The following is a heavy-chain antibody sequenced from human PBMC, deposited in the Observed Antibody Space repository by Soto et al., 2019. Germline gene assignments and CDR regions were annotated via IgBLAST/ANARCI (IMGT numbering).Heavy chain of an antibody. V-gene: IGHV5-51*01. CDR1: GYSFTSYW. CDR2: IYPGDSDT. J-gene: IGHJ6*02. CDR3: ASTIFGVANYYYYGMDV. D-gene: IGHD3-3*01. Sequence: GESLKISCKGSGYSFTSYWIGWVRQMPGKGLEWMGIIYPGDSDTRYSPSSQGQVTISADKSISTAYLQWSSLKASDTAMYYCASTIFGVANYYYYGMDVWGHGTTVTVSS.